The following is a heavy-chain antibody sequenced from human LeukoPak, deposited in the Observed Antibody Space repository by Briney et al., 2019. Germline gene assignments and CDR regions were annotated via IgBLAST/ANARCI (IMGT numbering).Heavy chain of an antibody. V-gene: IGHV3-64D*09. J-gene: IGHJ4*02. Sequence: GGSLRLSCSASGFTFSSYAMYWVRQAPGEGLEDVSAISSNGGSTYYADSVKGRFTISRDNSKNTLYLQMSSLRAEDTAIYYCVKLELAWGQGTLVTVSS. D-gene: IGHD1-7*01. CDR1: GFTFSSYA. CDR3: VKLELA. CDR2: ISSNGGST.